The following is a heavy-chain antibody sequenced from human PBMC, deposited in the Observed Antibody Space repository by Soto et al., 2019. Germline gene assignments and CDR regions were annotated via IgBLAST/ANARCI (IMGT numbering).Heavy chain of an antibody. CDR3: ARAEGAARPFDY. V-gene: IGHV1-69*12. D-gene: IGHD6-13*01. Sequence: QVQLVQSGAEVKKPGSSVKVSCKASGGTFSSYAISWVRQAPGQGLEWMGGFIPIFGTANYAQKFQGRVTITADESTSTAYMELSRLRSEDTAVYDCARAEGAARPFDYWGQGTLVTVSS. CDR2: FIPIFGTA. J-gene: IGHJ4*02. CDR1: GGTFSSYA.